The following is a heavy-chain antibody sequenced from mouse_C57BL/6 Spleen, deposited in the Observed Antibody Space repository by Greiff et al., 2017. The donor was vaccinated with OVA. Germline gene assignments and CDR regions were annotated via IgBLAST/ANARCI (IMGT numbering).Heavy chain of an antibody. V-gene: IGHV1-61*01. CDR2: IYPSDSET. CDR1: GYTFTSYW. CDR3: ARKGYYSNYGGYFDY. Sequence: VQLQQPGAELVRPGSSVKLSCKASGYTFTSYWMDWVKQRPGQGLEWIGNIYPSDSETHYNQKFKDKATLTVDKSSSTAYMQLSSLTSEDSAVYYCARKGYYSNYGGYFDYWGQGTTLTVSS. J-gene: IGHJ2*01. D-gene: IGHD2-5*01.